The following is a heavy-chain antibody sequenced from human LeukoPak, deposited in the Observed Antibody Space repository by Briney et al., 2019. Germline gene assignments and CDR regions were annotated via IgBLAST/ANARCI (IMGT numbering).Heavy chain of an antibody. D-gene: IGHD6-13*01. V-gene: IGHV4-39*07. CDR1: GGSISSSSYY. CDR3: ARDPGYSSSWYSGYYYYYMDV. CDR2: IYYSGST. Sequence: KSSETLSLTCTVSGGSISSSSYYWGWIRQPPGKGLEWIGSIYYSGSTYYNPSLKSRVTISVDTSKNQFSLKLSSVTAADTAVYYCARDPGYSSSWYSGYYYYYMDVWGKGTTVTISS. J-gene: IGHJ6*03.